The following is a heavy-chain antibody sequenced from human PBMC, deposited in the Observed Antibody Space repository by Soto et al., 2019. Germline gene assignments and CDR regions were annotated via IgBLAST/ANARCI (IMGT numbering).Heavy chain of an antibody. D-gene: IGHD3-10*01. J-gene: IGHJ4*02. Sequence: ASVKVSCKASGYTFTSYDINWVRQATGQGLEWMGWMNPNSGNTGYAQKFQGRVTMTRNTSISTAYMELSSLRSEDTAVYYCARGVSSRVGELFYYWGQGTLVNVSS. CDR3: ARGVSSRVGELFYY. CDR2: MNPNSGNT. V-gene: IGHV1-8*01. CDR1: GYTFTSYD.